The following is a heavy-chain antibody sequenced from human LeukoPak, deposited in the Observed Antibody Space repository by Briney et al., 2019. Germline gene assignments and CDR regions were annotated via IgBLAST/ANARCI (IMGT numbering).Heavy chain of an antibody. J-gene: IGHJ5*02. V-gene: IGHV1-69*06. CDR3: ARVDIVVVPAAHNWFDP. Sequence: ASVKVSCKASGGTFSSYAISWVRQAPGQGLEWMGGIIPIFGTANYAQKFQGRVTITADKSTSTAYMELSSLRSEDTAVYYCARVDIVVVPAAHNWFDPWGQGTLVNVSS. D-gene: IGHD2-2*03. CDR2: IIPIFGTA. CDR1: GGTFSSYA.